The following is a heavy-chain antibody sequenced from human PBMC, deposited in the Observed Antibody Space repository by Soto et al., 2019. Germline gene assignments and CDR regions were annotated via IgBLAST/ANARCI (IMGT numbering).Heavy chain of an antibody. V-gene: IGHV3-23*01. CDR3: AKDRLLWWAGDGDAFDI. D-gene: IGHD2-21*01. J-gene: IGHJ3*02. CDR1: GFTFSSYA. CDR2: ISGSGGST. Sequence: EVQLLESGGGLVQPGGSLRLSCAASGFTFSSYAMSWVRQAPGKGLEWVSGISGSGGSTYYADSVKGRFTISRDNSKNTLYLHMNSLRAEDTAVYYCAKDRLLWWAGDGDAFDIWGQGTMVTVSS.